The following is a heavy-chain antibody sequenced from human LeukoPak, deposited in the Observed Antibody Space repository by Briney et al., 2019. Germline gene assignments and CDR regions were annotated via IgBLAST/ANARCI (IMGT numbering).Heavy chain of an antibody. J-gene: IGHJ4*02. D-gene: IGHD6-19*01. V-gene: IGHV4-38-2*02. CDR3: ARYEAVAGVFDY. Sequence: SETLSLTCTVSGYSISSGYFWGWIRQPPGKGLEWIGTIYNSGSTYYNASLESRVTISVDTSKNQFSLKLSSVTAADTAVYYCARYEAVAGVFDYWGQGTLVTVSS. CDR2: IYNSGST. CDR1: GYSISSGYF.